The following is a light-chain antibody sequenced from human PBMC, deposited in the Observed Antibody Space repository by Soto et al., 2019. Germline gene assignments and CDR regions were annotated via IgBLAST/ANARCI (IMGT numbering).Light chain of an antibody. CDR3: QQYQSYWT. V-gene: IGKV1-33*01. CDR2: DAS. CDR1: QDISNY. Sequence: DIQMTQSPSSLSASVGDRVTIXXQASQDISNYLNWYQQKPGKAPKLLIYDASSLEVGVPQRFSGSGSGTEFTLTISSLQTDDFSTYYCQQYQSYWTFGQGTKVDIK. J-gene: IGKJ1*01.